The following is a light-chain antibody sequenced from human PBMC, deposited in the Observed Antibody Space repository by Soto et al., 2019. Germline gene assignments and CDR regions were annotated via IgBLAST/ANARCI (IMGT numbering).Light chain of an antibody. CDR3: ISFTSRHIYV. Sequence: QSVLTQPASVSGSPGQSITISCTGTSSDVGGYDYVSWYQLHPGKAPKLMVFEVSNRPSGVSYRFSGSKSGNTASLTISGLQAEDEADYYCISFTSRHIYVFGTGTKVTVL. V-gene: IGLV2-14*01. CDR1: SSDVGGYDY. CDR2: EVS. J-gene: IGLJ1*01.